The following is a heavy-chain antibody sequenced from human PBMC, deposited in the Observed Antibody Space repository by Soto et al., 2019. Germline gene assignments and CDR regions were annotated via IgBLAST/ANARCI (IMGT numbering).Heavy chain of an antibody. CDR2: IIPIFGTS. V-gene: IGHV1-69*01. CDR1: GGTFNNYA. J-gene: IGHJ4*02. CDR3: AFQTSAKLRSPYYLDL. Sequence: QVQLVQSGAEVKKPGSSVKVSCKASGGTFNNYAINWVRQAPGQGLDWMGGIIPIFGTSNYAQKFQGRVTIIADEATSTGFMELSSLRSEDTGVYYCAFQTSAKLRSPYYLDLWGQGTLVTVSS. D-gene: IGHD3-10*01.